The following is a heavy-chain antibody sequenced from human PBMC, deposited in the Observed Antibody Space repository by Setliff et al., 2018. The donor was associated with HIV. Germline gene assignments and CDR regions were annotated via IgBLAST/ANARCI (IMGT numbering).Heavy chain of an antibody. D-gene: IGHD1-26*01. V-gene: IGHV4-61*09. CDR1: GGSITTNNYY. Sequence: SETLSLTCTVTGGSITTNNYYWSWIRQPAGKGLEWIGHIYTSGKTHYSPSLKSRITISADTSKNQLSLNLSSVTAADTAVYYCARAAYSGTYLWEPATDLWGRGTLVTVSS. CDR2: IYTSGKT. J-gene: IGHJ2*01. CDR3: ARAAYSGTYLWEPATDL.